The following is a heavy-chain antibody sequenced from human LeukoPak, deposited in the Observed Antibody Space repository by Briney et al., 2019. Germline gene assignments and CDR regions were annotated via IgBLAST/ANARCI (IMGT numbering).Heavy chain of an antibody. J-gene: IGHJ4*02. V-gene: IGHV3-33*01. Sequence: PGRSLRLSCAASGFTFSSNGMHWVRQAPGKGLEWVSVIWYDGSKKYYADSVKGRFTISRDNSKNTLDLQMDNLRAEDTAVYYCARMSGSHIDYWGQGTLVTVSS. CDR2: IWYDGSKK. CDR1: GFTFSSNG. CDR3: ARMSGSHIDY. D-gene: IGHD1-26*01.